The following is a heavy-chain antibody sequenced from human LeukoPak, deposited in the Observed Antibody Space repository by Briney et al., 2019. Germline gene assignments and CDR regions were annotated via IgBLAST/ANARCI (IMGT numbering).Heavy chain of an antibody. Sequence: GGSLRLSCTGSGFTFGDFAMSWVRQAPGKGLEWVSDQSDTGYYRNYADSAKGRFTISRDNSKNSLWLQMNSLRVEDTAVYYCARRWHGSFDIWSQGAMVTVSS. V-gene: IGHV3-23*01. J-gene: IGHJ3*02. CDR1: GFTFGDFA. CDR3: ARRWHGSFDI. CDR2: QSDTGYYR. D-gene: IGHD5-24*01.